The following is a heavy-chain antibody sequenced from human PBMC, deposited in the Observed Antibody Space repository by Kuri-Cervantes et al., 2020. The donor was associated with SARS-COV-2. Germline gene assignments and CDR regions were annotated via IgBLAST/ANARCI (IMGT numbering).Heavy chain of an antibody. J-gene: IGHJ3*02. CDR3: ARPRYGDYDGAFDI. CDR1: GGSFSGYY. CDR2: INHSGST. D-gene: IGHD4-17*01. V-gene: IGHV4-34*01. Sequence: LRLSCAVYGGSFSGYYWSWIRQPPGKGLEWIGEINHSGSTNYNPSLKSRVTISVDTSKNQFSLKPSSVTAADTAVYYCARPRYGDYDGAFDIWGQGTMVTVSS.